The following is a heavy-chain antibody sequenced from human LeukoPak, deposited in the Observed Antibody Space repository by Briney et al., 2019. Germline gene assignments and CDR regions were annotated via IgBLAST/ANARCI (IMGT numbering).Heavy chain of an antibody. CDR1: GFTVSSNY. CDR3: AGGTGTGKNYYYYGMDV. J-gene: IGHJ6*02. Sequence: GSLRLSCAASGFTVSSNYMSWIRQPPGKGLEWIGYIYYSGSTNYNPSLKSRVTISVDTSKNQFSLKLSSVTAADTAVYYCAGGTGTGKNYYYYGMDVWGQGTTVTVSS. D-gene: IGHD1/OR15-1a*01. CDR2: IYYSGST. V-gene: IGHV4-59*02.